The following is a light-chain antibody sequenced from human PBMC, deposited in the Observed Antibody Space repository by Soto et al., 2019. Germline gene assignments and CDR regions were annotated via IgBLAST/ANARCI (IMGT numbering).Light chain of an antibody. CDR2: DVS. Sequence: QPASVSGSPGQSITIACTGTSSDVGGYNHVSWYQVHPGKAPRLVIYDVSIRPPAVSDRFSGSTSGNTASLTISGLQAEDEADYYCSSYTATRTVVFGGGTKLTVL. CDR1: SSDVGGYNH. CDR3: SSYTATRTVV. J-gene: IGLJ3*02. V-gene: IGLV2-14*03.